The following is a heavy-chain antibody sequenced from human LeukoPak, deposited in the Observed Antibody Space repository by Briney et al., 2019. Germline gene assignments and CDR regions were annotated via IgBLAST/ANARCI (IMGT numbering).Heavy chain of an antibody. J-gene: IGHJ4*02. CDR1: GFIFSVYG. Sequence: GRSLRLSCAASGFIFSVYGMHWVRQAPGKGLEWVAVMWYDGSKEYYADSVKGRSTISRDTSTNMLYLQMNSLRAEDTAVYYCARELGSGTFDYWGQGTLVTVSS. CDR3: ARELGSGTFDY. V-gene: IGHV3-33*01. CDR2: MWYDGSKE. D-gene: IGHD6-19*01.